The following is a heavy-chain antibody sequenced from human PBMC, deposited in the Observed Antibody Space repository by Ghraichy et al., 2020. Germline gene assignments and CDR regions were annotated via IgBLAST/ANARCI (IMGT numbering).Heavy chain of an antibody. CDR3: AVLGAADGFDI. V-gene: IGHV3-7*01. CDR1: GFTFSKYW. D-gene: IGHD1-26*01. CDR2: IKQDGSEK. Sequence: GGSLRLSCAASGFTFSKYWMSWVRQAPGKGLQWVANIKQDGSEKNYVDSVKGRFTISRDNAKNSLYLQMNSLRAEDTALYYCAVLGAADGFDIWGQGTMVTVSS. J-gene: IGHJ3*02.